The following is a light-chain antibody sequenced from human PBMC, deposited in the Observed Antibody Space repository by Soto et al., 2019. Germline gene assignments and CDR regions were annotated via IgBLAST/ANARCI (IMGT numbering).Light chain of an antibody. V-gene: IGKV1-39*01. J-gene: IGKJ1*01. CDR1: QGIRND. Sequence: HMRQAPSSLSTSVRERVPLTCRAIQGIRNDLGWYQKITVKEQKLMIYAASSLEAGVPSRFSGSGSGTDFTLTISSLQPEDFATYYGQQSYSTPQTFGQGTKA. CDR2: AAS. CDR3: QQSYSTPQT.